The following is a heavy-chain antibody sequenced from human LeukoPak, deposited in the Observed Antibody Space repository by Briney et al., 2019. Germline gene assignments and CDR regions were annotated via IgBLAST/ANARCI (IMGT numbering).Heavy chain of an antibody. CDR1: GFSFSDYG. CDR2: IVYDGGEN. V-gene: IGHV3-30*02. J-gene: IGHJ4*02. CDR3: VKDQAGG. D-gene: IGHD6-19*01. Sequence: GGSLRLSCEASGFSFSDYGMHWVRQGPGKRLEWVAFIVYDGGENHYADSVKGRFAVSGDNSRSTLYLQMNSLRSEDTAVYYCVKDQAGGWGQGTLVTVSS.